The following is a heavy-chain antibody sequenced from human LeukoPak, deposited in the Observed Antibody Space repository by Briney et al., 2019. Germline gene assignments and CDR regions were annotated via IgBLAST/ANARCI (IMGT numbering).Heavy chain of an antibody. J-gene: IGHJ3*02. CDR2: INRDGRGK. CDR3: ARDPYDTSAYGAFDI. Sequence: GGSLRLSCAASNFIFRNYWMTWVRQAPGKGLEWVANINRDGRGKEYVDSVEGRFTISRDNAKNSLYLEMNSLRAEDTAVYYCARDPYDTSAYGAFDIWGQGTMVTVSS. D-gene: IGHD3-22*01. V-gene: IGHV3-7*01. CDR1: NFIFRNYW.